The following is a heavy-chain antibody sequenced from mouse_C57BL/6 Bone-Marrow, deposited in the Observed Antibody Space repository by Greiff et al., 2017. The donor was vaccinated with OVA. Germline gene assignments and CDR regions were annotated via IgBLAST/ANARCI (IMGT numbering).Heavy chain of an antibody. CDR2: INPNNGGT. J-gene: IGHJ3*01. Sequence: VQLQQSGPELVKPGASVKISCKASGYTFTDYYMNWVKQSHGKSLEWIGDINPNNGGTSYNQKFKGKATLTVDKSSSTAYMELRSLTSEDSAVYYCARKGPIDDPFAYWGQGTLVTVSA. D-gene: IGHD2-3*01. CDR3: ARKGPIDDPFAY. V-gene: IGHV1-26*01. CDR1: GYTFTDYY.